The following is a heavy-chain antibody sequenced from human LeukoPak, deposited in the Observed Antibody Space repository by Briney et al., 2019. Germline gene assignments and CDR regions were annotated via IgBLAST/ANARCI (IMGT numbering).Heavy chain of an antibody. CDR2: INPNSGGT. D-gene: IGHD3-9*01. V-gene: IGHV1-2*02. J-gene: IGHJ4*02. CDR1: GYTFSGYY. CDR3: ARVLRYYDILSKPFDY. Sequence: ASVKVSCKASGYTFSGYYMHWVRQAPGHGLEWMGWINPNSGGTNYQGRVTLTRDTSINTAYMELSRLRSDDTAVYYCARVLRYYDILSKPFDYWGQGTLVTVSS.